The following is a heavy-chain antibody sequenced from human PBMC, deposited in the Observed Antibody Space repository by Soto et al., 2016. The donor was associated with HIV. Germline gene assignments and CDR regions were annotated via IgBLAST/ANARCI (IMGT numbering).Heavy chain of an antibody. V-gene: IGHV3-30*04. J-gene: IGHJ5*02. Sequence: VQLVESGGGVVQPGRSLRLSCAASGFTFSSYAMHWVRQAPGKGLEWVAVISYDGSNKYYADSVKGRFTISRDNSKNTLYLQMNSLRAEDTAVYYCARGVVVTKNWFDPVGQGTLVTVSS. CDR1: GFTFSSYA. CDR2: ISYDGSNK. CDR3: ARGVVVTKNWFDP. D-gene: IGHD2-21*02.